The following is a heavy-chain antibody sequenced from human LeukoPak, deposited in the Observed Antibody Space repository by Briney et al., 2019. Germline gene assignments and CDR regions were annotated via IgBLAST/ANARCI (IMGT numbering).Heavy chain of an antibody. CDR2: INADGSST. Sequence: SGRSLRLSCAASGFTFSSYWMHWVRQAPGKWLVWVSRINADGSSTSYADSVKGRFTISRDNAKNTLYLQMNSLRAEDTAVYYCAREDSGSYYNDYWGQGTLVTVSS. CDR3: AREDSGSYYNDY. J-gene: IGHJ4*02. CDR1: GFTFSSYW. V-gene: IGHV3-74*01. D-gene: IGHD1-26*01.